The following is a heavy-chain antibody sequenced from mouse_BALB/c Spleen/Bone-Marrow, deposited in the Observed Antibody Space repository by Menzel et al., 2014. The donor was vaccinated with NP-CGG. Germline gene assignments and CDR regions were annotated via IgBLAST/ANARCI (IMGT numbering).Heavy chain of an antibody. Sequence: VKLQESGAELVKPGASVKMSCKASGYTFTSYWMHWVKQRPGQGLEWIGVIDPSDSYTSYNQKFKGKATLTVDTSSSTAYMQLSSLTSEDSAVYFCTRQKARATSLDYWGQGTTLTVSS. CDR2: IDPSDSYT. J-gene: IGHJ2*01. CDR1: GYTFTSYW. CDR3: TRQKARATSLDY. V-gene: IGHV1S127*01. D-gene: IGHD3-2*01.